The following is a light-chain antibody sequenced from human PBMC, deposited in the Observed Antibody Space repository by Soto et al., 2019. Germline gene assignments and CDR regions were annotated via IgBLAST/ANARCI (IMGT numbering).Light chain of an antibody. J-gene: IGKJ1*01. CDR1: QGIRTE. CDR3: LQNNSYPRT. CDR2: GAS. Sequence: AIQMTQSPSSLYASVGDRVTITCRASQGIRTELGWYQQKPGKAPKLLIYGASTLQSGVPSRFSGSGSGTDFTPTISSLQSDDFATYYCLQNNSYPRTFGQGTKVEIE. V-gene: IGKV1-6*01.